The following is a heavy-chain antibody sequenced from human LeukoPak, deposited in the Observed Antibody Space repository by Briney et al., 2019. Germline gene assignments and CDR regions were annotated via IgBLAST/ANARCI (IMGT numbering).Heavy chain of an antibody. V-gene: IGHV3-23*01. CDR2: MTAPTSGGVT. D-gene: IGHD2-8*01. CDR1: GFSISLYA. Sequence: GGSLRLSCATSGFSISLYAMTWVRQAPGKGLEWVSSMTAPTSGGVTKYADSVKGRLTISRDNSKNTLYLQMKSLRVEDTGIYYCAKDPNGDHIGAFDNWGQGTVVTVSS. J-gene: IGHJ3*02. CDR3: AKDPNGDHIGAFDN.